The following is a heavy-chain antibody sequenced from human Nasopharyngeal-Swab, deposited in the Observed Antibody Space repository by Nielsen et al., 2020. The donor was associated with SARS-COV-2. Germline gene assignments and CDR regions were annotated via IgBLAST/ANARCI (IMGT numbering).Heavy chain of an antibody. D-gene: IGHD6-19*01. Sequence: WVRKAPGKGLEWMGWMNPNSGNPGYAEKLQGRVTMTRNTSISTAHMDLCNLRSEDTAVYYCARRVAGSRRAFDIWGKGTMVTVSS. J-gene: IGHJ3*02. V-gene: IGHV1-8*01. CDR2: MNPNSGNP. CDR3: ARRVAGSRRAFDI.